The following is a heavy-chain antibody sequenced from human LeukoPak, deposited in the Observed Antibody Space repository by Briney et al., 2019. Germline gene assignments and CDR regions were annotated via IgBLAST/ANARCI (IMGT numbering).Heavy chain of an antibody. J-gene: IGHJ4*02. CDR1: GFTFSSYA. V-gene: IGHV3-23*01. CDR3: AKGPEYNWKPLCYFDY. Sequence: GGSLRLSCAASGFTFSSYAMSWVRQAPGKGLEWVSAISGSGGSTYYADSVKGRFTISRDNSKNTLYLQMNSLRAGDTAVYYCAKGPEYNWKPLCYFDYWGQGTLVTVSS. CDR2: ISGSGGST. D-gene: IGHD1-20*01.